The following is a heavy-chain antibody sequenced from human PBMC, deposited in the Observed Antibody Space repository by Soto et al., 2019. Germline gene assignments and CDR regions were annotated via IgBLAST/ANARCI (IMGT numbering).Heavy chain of an antibody. CDR3: ARAAYGSGNDY. CDR2: INHSGST. CDR1: GGSFSGYY. J-gene: IGHJ4*02. Sequence: ETLSLTCADYGGSFSGYYWSWIRQPPGKGLEWIGEINHSGSTNYNPSLKSRVTISVDTSKNQFSLKLSSVTAADTAVYYCARAAYGSGNDYWGQGTLVTVSS. D-gene: IGHD3-10*01. V-gene: IGHV4-34*01.